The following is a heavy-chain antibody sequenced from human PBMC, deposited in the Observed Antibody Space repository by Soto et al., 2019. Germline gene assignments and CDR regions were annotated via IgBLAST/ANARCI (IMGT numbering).Heavy chain of an antibody. Sequence: GASVKVSCKASGGSFSSYAINWVRQAPGQGLEWMGGIIPIFGAPNYAQKFQGRVTITADKSTSTAYMEVSSLTSDDTAVYYCARRAEVVVVRDAYYYYAMDVWGQGTTVTVSS. CDR1: GGSFSSYA. CDR2: IIPIFGAP. J-gene: IGHJ6*02. D-gene: IGHD2-2*01. CDR3: ARRAEVVVVRDAYYYYAMDV. V-gene: IGHV1-69*06.